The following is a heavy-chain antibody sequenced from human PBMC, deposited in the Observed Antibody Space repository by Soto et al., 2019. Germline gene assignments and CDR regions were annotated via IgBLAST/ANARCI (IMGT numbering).Heavy chain of an antibody. CDR1: GDSVSSDRYF. J-gene: IGHJ5*02. CDR2: ISYTGDT. CDR3: ARIVVGATVDL. V-gene: IGHV4-61*01. D-gene: IGHD1-26*01. Sequence: QVQLRESGPGLLKASETLSLTCSVSGDSVSSDRYFWTWIRQPPGKGLEWIAYISYTGDTNYNPSLNSRVTISVDTSRNQFSLTLTYVTAADTAVYFCARIVVGATVDLWGQGSLVTVSS.